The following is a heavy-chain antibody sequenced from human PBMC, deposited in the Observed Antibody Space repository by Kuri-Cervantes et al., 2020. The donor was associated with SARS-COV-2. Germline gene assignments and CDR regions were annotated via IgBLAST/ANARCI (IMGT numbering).Heavy chain of an antibody. Sequence: ASVKVSCKASGYTFTSYYMHWVRQAPGQGLEWMGWISAYNGNTNYAQKLQGRVTMTTDTSTSTAYMELRSLRSDDTAVYYCARSYYYDSSGLLNYYYYYGMDVWGQGTTVTVSS. D-gene: IGHD3-22*01. CDR1: GYTFTSYY. V-gene: IGHV1-18*04. CDR3: ARSYYYDSSGLLNYYYYYGMDV. J-gene: IGHJ6*02. CDR2: ISAYNGNT.